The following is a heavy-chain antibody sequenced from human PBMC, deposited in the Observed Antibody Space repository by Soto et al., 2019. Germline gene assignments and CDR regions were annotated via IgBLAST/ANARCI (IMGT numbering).Heavy chain of an antibody. CDR1: GFTFSSYW. V-gene: IGHV3-7*01. D-gene: IGHD1-1*01. CDR3: ARESPRWSIEDRA. J-gene: IGHJ4*01. CDR2: IKQDGSEK. Sequence: GGSLRLSCAASGFTFSSYWMSWVRQAPGKGLEWVANIKQDGSEKYYVDSVKGRFTISRDNAKNSLYLQMNSLRAEDTAVYYCARESPRWSIEDRAGGQGTLVTVSS.